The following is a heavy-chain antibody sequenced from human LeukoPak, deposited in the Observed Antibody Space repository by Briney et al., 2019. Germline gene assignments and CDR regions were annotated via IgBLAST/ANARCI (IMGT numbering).Heavy chain of an antibody. Sequence: SVKVSCKASGGTFSSYAISWVRQAPGQGLEWMGGIIPIFGTANYAQKFQGRVTITTDESTSTAYMELSSLRSEDTAVYYCATPLVWDYYYYYYYMDVWGKGTTVTVSS. D-gene: IGHD1-26*01. CDR2: IIPIFGTA. J-gene: IGHJ6*03. CDR1: GGTFSSYA. CDR3: ATPLVWDYYYYYYYMDV. V-gene: IGHV1-69*05.